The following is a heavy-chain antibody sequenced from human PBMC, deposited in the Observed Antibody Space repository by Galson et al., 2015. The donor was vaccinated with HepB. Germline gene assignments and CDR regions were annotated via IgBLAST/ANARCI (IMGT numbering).Heavy chain of an antibody. V-gene: IGHV1-3*01. CDR3: ARVAVAGTSIWYFDL. Sequence: SVKVSCKASGYTFTSYAMHWVRQAPGQRLEWMGWINAGNGNTKYSQKFQGRVTITRDTSASTAYMELSSLRSEDTAVYYCARVAVAGTSIWYFDLWGRGTLVTVSS. CDR1: GYTFTSYA. CDR2: INAGNGNT. D-gene: IGHD6-19*01. J-gene: IGHJ2*01.